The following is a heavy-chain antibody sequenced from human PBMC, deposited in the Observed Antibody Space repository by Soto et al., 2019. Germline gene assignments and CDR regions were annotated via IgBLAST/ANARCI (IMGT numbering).Heavy chain of an antibody. J-gene: IGHJ4*02. CDR2: IYYSGST. V-gene: IGHV4-59*01. CDR3: ARELYISGYSPFDY. D-gene: IGHD3-22*01. Sequence: SETLSLTCTVSGGSLSGYFWSWIRQPPGKGLEWIGYIYYSGSTNYTPSLKSRVTMSGDTSKNQISLKLRSVTAADTAVYYCARELYISGYSPFDYWGQGALVTVSS. CDR1: GGSLSGYF.